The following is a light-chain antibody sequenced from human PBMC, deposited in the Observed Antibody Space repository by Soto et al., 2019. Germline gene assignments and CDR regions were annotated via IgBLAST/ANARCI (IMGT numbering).Light chain of an antibody. J-gene: IGKJ2*01. V-gene: IGKV3-20*01. CDR3: QQYGSSPPYT. Sequence: EIVLKQSPGTLFLSPGERATLSCRASQSVSSSYLAWYQQKPGQAPRLLIYGASSRATGIPDRFSGSGSGTDFTLTISRLEPEDFAVYYCQQYGSSPPYTFGQGTKLEIK. CDR1: QSVSSSY. CDR2: GAS.